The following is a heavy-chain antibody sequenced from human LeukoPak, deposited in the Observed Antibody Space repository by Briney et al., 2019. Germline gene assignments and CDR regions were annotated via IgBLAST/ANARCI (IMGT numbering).Heavy chain of an antibody. CDR3: AKDEDIVVVVVSY. D-gene: IGHD2-15*01. CDR2: ISGGGGST. V-gene: IGHV3-23*01. J-gene: IGHJ4*02. CDR1: GFTFSSYA. Sequence: GGSLRLSCAASGFTFSSYAMSWVRQAPGKGLEWVSAISGGGGSTYYADSVKGRFTISRDNSKNTLYLQINSLRAEDTAVYYCAKDEDIVVVVVSYWGQGTLVTVSS.